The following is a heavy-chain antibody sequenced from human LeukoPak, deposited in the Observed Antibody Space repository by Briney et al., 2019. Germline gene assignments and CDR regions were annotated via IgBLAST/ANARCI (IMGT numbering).Heavy chain of an antibody. D-gene: IGHD2/OR15-2a*01. CDR3: ARRNWFDP. J-gene: IGHJ5*02. CDR2: IKYDGREK. V-gene: IGHV3-7*05. Sequence: GGSLSLFCSGSGLSFSGHWMHWVRQAPGKGLDCVATIKYDGREKYYVDSVKGRFTISRDDAKNSLYLQMNSLRAEDTAVYYCARRNWFDPWGQGTLVIVSS. CDR1: GLSFSGHW.